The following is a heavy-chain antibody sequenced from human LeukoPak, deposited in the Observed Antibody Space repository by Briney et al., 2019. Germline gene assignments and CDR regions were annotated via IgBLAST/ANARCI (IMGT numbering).Heavy chain of an antibody. CDR1: GFTFSSYS. CDR2: ISSSSSTI. Sequence: GGSLRLSCAASGFTFSSYSMNWVRQAPGKGLEWVSYISSSSSTIYYADSVKGRFTISRDNAKNSLYLQMNSLRDEDTAVYYCARVQAYQLLYAFDIWGQGTMVTVSS. D-gene: IGHD2-2*01. J-gene: IGHJ3*02. V-gene: IGHV3-48*02. CDR3: ARVQAYQLLYAFDI.